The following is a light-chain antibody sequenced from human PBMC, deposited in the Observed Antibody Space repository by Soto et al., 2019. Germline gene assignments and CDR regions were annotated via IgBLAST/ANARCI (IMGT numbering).Light chain of an antibody. V-gene: IGKV3-20*01. CDR3: QQYADWPKT. Sequence: EIVLTQSPGTLSLSPGDRATLACRASQSVSSDLAWYQQKPGQAPRLLIYGASTRATGIPARFSGSGSGTDFTLTISRLEPEDFAVYYCQQYADWPKTFGQGTRWIT. CDR2: GAS. CDR1: QSVSSD. J-gene: IGKJ1*01.